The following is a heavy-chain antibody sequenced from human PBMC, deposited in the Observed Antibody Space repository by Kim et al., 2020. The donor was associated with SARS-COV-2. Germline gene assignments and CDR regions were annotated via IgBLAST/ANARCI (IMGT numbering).Heavy chain of an antibody. CDR2: IYYSGST. J-gene: IGHJ6*02. CDR3: ARDRRIAAAGTDGRWDYYYYYGMDV. V-gene: IGHV4-59*13. CDR1: GGSISSYY. Sequence: SETLSLTCTVSGGSISSYYWSWIRQPPGKGLEWIGYIYYSGSTNYNPSLKSRVTISVDTSKNQFSLKLSSVTAADTAVYYCARDRRIAAAGTDGRWDYYYYYGMDVWGQGTTVTVSS. D-gene: IGHD6-13*01.